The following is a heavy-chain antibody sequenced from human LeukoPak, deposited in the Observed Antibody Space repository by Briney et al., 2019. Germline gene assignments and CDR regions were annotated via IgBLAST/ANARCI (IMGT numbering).Heavy chain of an antibody. Sequence: GGSLRLSCAASGFTFSSYAMSWVRQAQGQGLERVSAISGSRGSTYYADSVKGRFTISRDNSKNTLYLQMNSLRAEDTAVYYCAKVGAIFGVVIIPLYYFDYWGQGTLVTVSS. D-gene: IGHD3-3*02. J-gene: IGHJ4*02. V-gene: IGHV3-23*01. CDR1: GFTFSSYA. CDR2: ISGSRGST. CDR3: AKVGAIFGVVIIPLYYFDY.